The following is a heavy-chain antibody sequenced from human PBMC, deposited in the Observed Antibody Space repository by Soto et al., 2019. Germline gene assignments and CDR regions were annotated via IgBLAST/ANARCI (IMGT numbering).Heavy chain of an antibody. CDR3: AIATVTTMSLPERAFDI. CDR2: INHSGST. J-gene: IGHJ3*02. D-gene: IGHD4-17*01. Sequence: QVQLQQWGAGLLKPSETLSLTCAVYGGSFSGYYWSWIRQPPGKGLEWIGEINHSGSTNYNPSLKSRVTISVDTSKNQFSLKLSSVTAADTAVYYCAIATVTTMSLPERAFDIWGQGTMVTVSS. V-gene: IGHV4-34*01. CDR1: GGSFSGYY.